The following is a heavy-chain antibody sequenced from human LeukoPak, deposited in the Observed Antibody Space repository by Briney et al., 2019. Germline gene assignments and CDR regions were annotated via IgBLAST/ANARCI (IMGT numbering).Heavy chain of an antibody. CDR3: ARVNNWNFYFGY. D-gene: IGHD1-7*01. J-gene: IGHJ4*02. V-gene: IGHV4-61*01. CDR1: GGSVSSGSYY. Sequence: SETLSLTCTVSGGSVSSGSYYWSWIRQPPGKGLEWIGYVYYSGSTNYNPSLKSRVTISVDTSKNQFSLKLSSVTAADTAVYYCARVNNWNFYFGYWGQGTLVIVSS. CDR2: VYYSGST.